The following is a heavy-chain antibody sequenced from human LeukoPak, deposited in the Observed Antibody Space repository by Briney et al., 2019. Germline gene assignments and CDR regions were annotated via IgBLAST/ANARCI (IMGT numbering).Heavy chain of an antibody. CDR3: ARASTTFGILNWFDP. CDR1: GGSISSHY. V-gene: IGHV4-59*11. J-gene: IGHJ5*02. Sequence: SETLSLTCTVSGGSISSHYWSWIRQPPGKGLEWIGYIYYSGSINYNPSLKSRVTISVDTSKNQFSLKLSSVTAADTAVYYCARASTTFGILNWFDPWGQGTLVTVSS. D-gene: IGHD1-1*01. CDR2: IYYSGSI.